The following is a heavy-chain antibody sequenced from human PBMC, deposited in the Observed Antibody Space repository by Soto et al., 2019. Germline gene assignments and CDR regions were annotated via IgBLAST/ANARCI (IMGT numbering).Heavy chain of an antibody. CDR1: GFTFSSYA. Sequence: GGSLRLSCAASGFTFSSYAMSWVRQAPGKGLEWVSAISGSGGSTYYADSVKGRFTISRDNSKNTLYLQMNSLRAEDTAVYYCAKWVSGYSSSWDYNWFDPWGQGTLVTVSS. CDR3: AKWVSGYSSSWDYNWFDP. CDR2: ISGSGGST. J-gene: IGHJ5*02. V-gene: IGHV3-23*01. D-gene: IGHD6-13*01.